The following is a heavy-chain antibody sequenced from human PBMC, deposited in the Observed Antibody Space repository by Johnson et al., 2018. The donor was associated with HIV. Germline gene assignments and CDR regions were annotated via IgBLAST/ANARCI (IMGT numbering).Heavy chain of an antibody. CDR2: IWYDGSNK. Sequence: QVQLVESGGGVVQPGRSLRLSCAASGFSFSTYGMHWVRQAPGKGLEWVAIIWYDGSNKFYADSVKGRFTISRDNSKNTLYLQMNSLRAEDTAVYYCAREGPYSSRWGAFDIWGQGTMVTVSS. V-gene: IGHV3-33*01. J-gene: IGHJ3*02. D-gene: IGHD6-13*01. CDR3: AREGPYSSRWGAFDI. CDR1: GFSFSTYG.